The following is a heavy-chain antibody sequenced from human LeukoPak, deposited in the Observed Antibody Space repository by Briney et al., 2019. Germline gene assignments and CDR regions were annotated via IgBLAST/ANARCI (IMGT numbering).Heavy chain of an antibody. CDR1: GFTFSSHA. CDR2: ISYDGTNK. D-gene: IGHD6-13*01. V-gene: IGHV3-30*04. J-gene: IGHJ4*02. CDR3: ARDSSRVAAADFLYYFDY. Sequence: PGGSLRLSCAASGFTFSSHAMSWVRQAPGKGLEWVAVISYDGTNKYYADSVKGRFTISRDNSKNTLYLQMNTLRAEDTAVYYCARDSSRVAAADFLYYFDYWGQGTLVTVSS.